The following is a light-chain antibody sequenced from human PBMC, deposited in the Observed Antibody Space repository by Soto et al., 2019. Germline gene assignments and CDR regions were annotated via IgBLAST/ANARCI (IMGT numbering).Light chain of an antibody. CDR3: LSKPSSSRDV. Sequence: QSVLTQPASVSGSPGQSITISCTGTTSDVGGYNYVSWYQQHPGKVPKLLIHEVSNRPSGVSNRFSGSKSGNTASLTIYGLQAADDSDYDCLSKPSSSRDVFGTGTKLTVL. J-gene: IGLJ1*01. CDR2: EVS. V-gene: IGLV2-14*01. CDR1: TSDVGGYNY.